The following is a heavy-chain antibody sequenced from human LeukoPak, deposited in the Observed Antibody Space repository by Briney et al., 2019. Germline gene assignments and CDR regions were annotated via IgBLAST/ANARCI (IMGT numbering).Heavy chain of an antibody. V-gene: IGHV3-30*02. Sequence: GGSLRLSCAAPVFTFSTYGFHWVRQAPGKGLEWVAFIPSDGSDNYYANSVKGRFTISRDNSKNTLYLQMNSLRSEDTAVYYCAKGLGDYDDFRLGYWGQGTLVTVSS. J-gene: IGHJ4*02. CDR2: IPSDGSDN. CDR1: VFTFSTYG. CDR3: AKGLGDYDDFRLGY. D-gene: IGHD4-17*01.